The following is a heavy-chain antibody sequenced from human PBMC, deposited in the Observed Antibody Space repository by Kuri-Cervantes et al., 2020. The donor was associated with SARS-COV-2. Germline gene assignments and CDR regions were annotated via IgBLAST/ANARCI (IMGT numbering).Heavy chain of an antibody. CDR1: GGSISSHY. V-gene: IGHV4-59*11. Sequence: GSLRLSCTVSGGSISSHYWSWIRQPPGKGLEWIGYTYYSGSTNYNPSLKSRVTISVDTSKNQFSLKLSSVTAADTAVYYCARVPQGVAGSAFDIWGQGTMVTVSS. CDR2: TYYSGST. D-gene: IGHD6-19*01. J-gene: IGHJ3*02. CDR3: ARVPQGVAGSAFDI.